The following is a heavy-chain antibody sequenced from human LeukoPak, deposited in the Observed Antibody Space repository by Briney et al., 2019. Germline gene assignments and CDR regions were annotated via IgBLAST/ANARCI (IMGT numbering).Heavy chain of an antibody. CDR3: ARVLRGDSDDFYYYYMDV. D-gene: IGHD2-21*01. V-gene: IGHV4-39*07. J-gene: IGHJ6*03. CDR1: GGSISSSYYN. Sequence: PSETLSLTCTVSGGSISSSYYNWGWIRQPPGKGLEWIGTIYYTGSTSYNPSLKSRVTISLDTSKTQFSLKLTSVTAADTAVYFCARVLRGDSDDFYYYYMDVWGTGTTVTVSS. CDR2: IYYTGST.